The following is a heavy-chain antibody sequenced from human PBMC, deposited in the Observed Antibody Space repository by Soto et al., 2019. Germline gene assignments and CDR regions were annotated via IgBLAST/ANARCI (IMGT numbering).Heavy chain of an antibody. CDR3: ARSVAAAGHFDY. D-gene: IGHD6-13*01. J-gene: IGHJ4*02. CDR2: IYYSGST. CDR1: GGSISSGGYY. V-gene: IGHV4-31*03. Sequence: QVQLQESGPGLLKASPTLSLTCTVSGGSISSGGYYWSWTRQHPGKGLEWIGYIYYSGSTYYNPSLKSRVTISVDTSKNQFSLKLSSVTAADTAVYYCARSVAAAGHFDYWGQGTLVTVSS.